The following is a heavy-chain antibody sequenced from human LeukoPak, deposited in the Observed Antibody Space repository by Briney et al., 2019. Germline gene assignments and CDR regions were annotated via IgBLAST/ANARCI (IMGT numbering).Heavy chain of an antibody. D-gene: IGHD2-21*01. CDR1: GYTFTSYG. J-gene: IGHJ6*03. CDR2: ISAYNGNT. Sequence: ASVKVSCKASGYTFTSYGISWVRQAPGQGLEWMGWISAYNGNTNYAQKLEGRVTMTTDTSTSTAYMELRSLRSDDTAVYYCARVRNYYFYMDVWGKGTTVTVSS. V-gene: IGHV1-18*01. CDR3: ARVRNYYFYMDV.